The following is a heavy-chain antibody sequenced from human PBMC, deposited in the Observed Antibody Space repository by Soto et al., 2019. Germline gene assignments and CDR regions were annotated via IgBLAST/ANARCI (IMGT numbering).Heavy chain of an antibody. D-gene: IGHD1-1*01. CDR3: ARGRLLIQLRFDPLEH. CDR2: INPNNGGT. Sequence: ASVKVSGKASGYTFTTYYIHWVRQAPGQGLEWVGWINPNNGGTNSAQKFQGRVNMTRDTSTNTAYMELSSLRSDDTAIYFCARGRLLIQLRFDPLEHCGQGTQVTDSS. CDR1: GYTFTTYY. V-gene: IGHV1-2*02. J-gene: IGHJ4*02.